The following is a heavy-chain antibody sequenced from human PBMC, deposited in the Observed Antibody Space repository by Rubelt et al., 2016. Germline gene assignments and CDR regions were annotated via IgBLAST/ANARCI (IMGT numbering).Heavy chain of an antibody. V-gene: IGHV3-23*04. CDR2: ISGHGGST. CDR3: ARGAPAAP. CDR1: GFTFSNYA. Sequence: VQLVESGGGVVQPGRSLRLSCAASGFTFSNYAMSWVRQAPGKGLEWVSVISGHGGSTYYADSVKGRFTISRDNAKNSLYLHMNSLRAEETAVYYCARGAPAAPWGQGTLVTVSS. D-gene: IGHD2-2*01. J-gene: IGHJ5*02.